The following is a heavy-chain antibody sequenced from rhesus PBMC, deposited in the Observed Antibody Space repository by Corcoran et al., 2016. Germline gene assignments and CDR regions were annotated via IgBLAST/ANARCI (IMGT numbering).Heavy chain of an antibody. CDR2: ISGSSGST. CDR3: ARVEMTTHDAFDF. J-gene: IGHJ3*01. Sequence: QVQLQESGPGLVKPSETLSLTCAVSGGSISSSNWWSWIRQLPGKGRGWIGYISGSSGSTYYNPALKSRVTISKDTSKNQFSLKLSSVTAADTAVYYCARVEMTTHDAFDFWGQGLRVTVSS. CDR1: GGSISSSNW. D-gene: IGHD3S6*01. V-gene: IGHV4S19*01.